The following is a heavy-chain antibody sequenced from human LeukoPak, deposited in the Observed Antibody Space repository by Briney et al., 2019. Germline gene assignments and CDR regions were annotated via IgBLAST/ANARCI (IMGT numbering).Heavy chain of an antibody. Sequence: SGPTLVNPTQTLTLTCTFSGFSLSTSGVDVGWIRQPPGKALEWLTLIYWNDDKRYSPSLKSRLTITKDTSKNQEVLTMTNMDPVDTATYYCAHLADFWSGYFYFDYWGQATLVTVSS. CDR1: GFSLSTSGVD. V-gene: IGHV2-5*01. J-gene: IGHJ4*02. D-gene: IGHD3-3*01. CDR2: IYWNDDK. CDR3: AHLADFWSGYFYFDY.